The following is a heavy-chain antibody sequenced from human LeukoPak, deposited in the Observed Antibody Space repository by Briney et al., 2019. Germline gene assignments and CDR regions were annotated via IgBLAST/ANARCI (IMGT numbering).Heavy chain of an antibody. V-gene: IGHV3-21*01. J-gene: IGHJ4*02. CDR2: ISSSSSYI. CDR3: ARVRYSSVSGGDC. CDR1: GFTFSSYS. Sequence: GGTLRLSCAASGFTFSSYSMNWVRQAPGKGLVWVSSISSSSSYIYQADSVKGVFTNSRDDAKNSLYLQMNSLRAEDTGIYFCARVRYSSVSGGDCWGQGTLVTVSS. D-gene: IGHD6-25*01.